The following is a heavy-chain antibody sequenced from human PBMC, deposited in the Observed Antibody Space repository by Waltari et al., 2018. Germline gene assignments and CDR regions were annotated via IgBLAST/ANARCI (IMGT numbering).Heavy chain of an antibody. CDR3: ARGRDVFANFDYNWFDP. J-gene: IGHJ5*02. CDR1: GYIFSNYE. Sequence: QVQLVQSGAEVLKPGASVRVSCQASGYIFSNYEINWVRQAAGQGPEWMGWVNPNRGAAAYAQKFQGRITMTWDTSTSTAYMELNNLRSDDTAVLYCARGRDVFANFDYNWFDPWGQGTLVTVSS. CDR2: VNPNRGAA. D-gene: IGHD3-3*01. V-gene: IGHV1-8*02.